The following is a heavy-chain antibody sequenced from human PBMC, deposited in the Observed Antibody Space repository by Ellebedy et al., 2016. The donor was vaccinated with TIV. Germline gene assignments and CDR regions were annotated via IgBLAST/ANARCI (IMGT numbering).Heavy chain of an antibody. V-gene: IGHV1-18*01. CDR3: ARGIVTTAIYYYYGMDV. CDR1: GYSLSGYY. CDR2: MNPNNGNT. J-gene: IGHJ6*02. Sequence: AASVKVSCKASGYSLSGYYMHWARQVPGQGLEWMGWMNPNNGNTNYAQRLQGRVTITTDTSTSTAYLELRSLRSDDTAVYYCARGIVTTAIYYYYGMDVWGQGTTVTVSS. D-gene: IGHD4-11*01.